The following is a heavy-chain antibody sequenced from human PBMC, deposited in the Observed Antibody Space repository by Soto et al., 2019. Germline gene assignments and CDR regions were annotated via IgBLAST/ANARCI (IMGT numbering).Heavy chain of an antibody. D-gene: IGHD6-13*01. J-gene: IGHJ5*01. CDR3: AGGSQQLAREQQPLDT. CDR1: GGSFSSYY. V-gene: IGHV4-34*01. CDR2: ITHRGRT. Sequence: SETLSLTCAVSGGSFSSYYWTWIRQPPEKGLEWIGEITHRGRTNYNPSLKSRVTMSVDTSKNHCSLKVTSVTAADPAVYFCAGGSQQLAREQQPLDTWGQGTLVTVSS.